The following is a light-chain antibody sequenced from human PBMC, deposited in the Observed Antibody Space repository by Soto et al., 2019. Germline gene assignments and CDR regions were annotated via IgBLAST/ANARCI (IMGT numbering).Light chain of an antibody. CDR1: QSVSSY. CDR3: QQYNNWPRT. Sequence: EIVLTQSPATLSLSPGERATLSRRASQSVSSYLAWYQQKPGQAPRLLIYDASNRATGIPARFSGSGSGTDFTLTISSLQSEDFAVYYCQQYNNWPRTFGQGTKVDIK. V-gene: IGKV3-11*01. CDR2: DAS. J-gene: IGKJ1*01.